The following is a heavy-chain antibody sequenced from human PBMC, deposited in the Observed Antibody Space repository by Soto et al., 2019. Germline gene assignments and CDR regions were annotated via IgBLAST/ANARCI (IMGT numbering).Heavy chain of an antibody. Sequence: QVQLVESGGGVVQPGRSLRLSCAASGFTFSNYGIHWVRQAPGKGLEWVAVISNDASDKYYADSVKGRFTVSRDNSKNTLYLQMNSLRGEDTSVYYCAKAGVPDYWGQRTLLTVSA. CDR2: ISNDASDK. V-gene: IGHV3-30*18. J-gene: IGHJ4*02. CDR1: GFTFSNYG. D-gene: IGHD7-27*01. CDR3: AKAGVPDY.